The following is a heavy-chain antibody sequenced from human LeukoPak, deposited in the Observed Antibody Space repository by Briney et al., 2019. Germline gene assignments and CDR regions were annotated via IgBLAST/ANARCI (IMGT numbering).Heavy chain of an antibody. CDR1: GVSVYSYY. J-gene: IGHJ6*03. Sequence: SETLSLTCTVSGVSVYSYYYTWIRQPPGKGLEWIGYISDSGSTTYNPSLKSRVTISVDSSKNQFSLKLTSVTTADTAVYYCARVIWVRRVDYYYMDVWGKGTTVTISS. V-gene: IGHV4-59*02. D-gene: IGHD3-10*01. CDR3: ARVIWVRRVDYYYMDV. CDR2: ISDSGST.